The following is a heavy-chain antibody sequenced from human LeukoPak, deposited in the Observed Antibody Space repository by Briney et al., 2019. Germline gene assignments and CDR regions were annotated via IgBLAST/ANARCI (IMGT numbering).Heavy chain of an antibody. J-gene: IGHJ4*02. CDR1: GGSISSYY. CDR2: IYYSGST. V-gene: IGHV4-59*01. CDR3: ARQDYRGGYYYLDS. D-gene: IGHD3-22*01. Sequence: SETLSLTCTVSGGSISSYYWSWIRQPPGKGLEWIEYIYYSGSTNYNPSLKSRVTISVDTSKNQSSLKLSSVTAADTAVYYCARQDYRGGYYYLDSWGQGTLVTVSS.